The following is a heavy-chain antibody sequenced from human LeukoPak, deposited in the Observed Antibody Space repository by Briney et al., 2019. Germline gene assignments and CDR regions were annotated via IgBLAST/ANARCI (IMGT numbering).Heavy chain of an antibody. Sequence: ASVKVSCKASGYTFTSYGISWVRQAPGQGLEWMGWICAYNGNTNYAQKLQGRVTMTTDTSTSTAYMELRSLRSADTAVYYCARSPHILTGENFDYWGQGTLLTVSS. CDR1: GYTFTSYG. CDR2: ICAYNGNT. V-gene: IGHV1-18*01. CDR3: ARSPHILTGENFDY. J-gene: IGHJ4*02. D-gene: IGHD3-9*01.